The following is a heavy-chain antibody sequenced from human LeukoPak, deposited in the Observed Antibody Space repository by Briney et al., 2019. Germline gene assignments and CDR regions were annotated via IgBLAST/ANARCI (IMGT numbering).Heavy chain of an antibody. V-gene: IGHV3-30*02. J-gene: IGHJ4*02. CDR3: AKDHIVATVPND. CDR2: IRYDGSKK. Sequence: GGSLRLSCAASGFTFSSYGMHWVRQAPGKGLEWVAFIRYDGSKKYYADSVKGRFTISRDNSKNTLYLQMSSLRAEDTAVYYCAKDHIVATVPNDWGQGTLVTVSS. D-gene: IGHD5-12*01. CDR1: GFTFSSYG.